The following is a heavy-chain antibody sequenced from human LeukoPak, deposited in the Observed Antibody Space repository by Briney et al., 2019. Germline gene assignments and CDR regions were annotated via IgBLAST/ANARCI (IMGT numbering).Heavy chain of an antibody. CDR1: GGSISSSSYY. Sequence: SETLSLTCTVSGGSISSSSYYWGWIRQPPGKGLEWIGSIYYSGSTYYNPSLKSRVTISVDTSKNQFSLKLSSVTAADTAVYYCARSVLWFGDLGYWGQGILVTVSS. J-gene: IGHJ4*02. CDR3: ARSVLWFGDLGY. V-gene: IGHV4-39*07. CDR2: IYYSGST. D-gene: IGHD3-10*01.